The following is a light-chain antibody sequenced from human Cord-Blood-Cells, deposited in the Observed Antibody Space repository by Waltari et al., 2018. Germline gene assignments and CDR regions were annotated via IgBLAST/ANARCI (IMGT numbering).Light chain of an antibody. J-gene: IGLJ2*01. CDR1: TLGEKS. V-gene: IGLV3-1*01. CDR3: QAWDSSTAVV. CDR2: QDS. Sequence: SYELTQPPSVSVSPGQTASIPCTGDTLGEKSACWYQQKTGQSPVLVIYQDSKGPSGSPERFSGSNSGNTATLTISGTQAMDEADYYCQAWDSSTAVVFGGGTKLTVL.